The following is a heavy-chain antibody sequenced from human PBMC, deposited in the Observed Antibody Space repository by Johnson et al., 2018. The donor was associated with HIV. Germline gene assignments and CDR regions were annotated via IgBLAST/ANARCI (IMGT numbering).Heavy chain of an antibody. V-gene: IGHV3-20*04. CDR3: ARDFVAFGECTAFDI. CDR1: GFTFDDYG. D-gene: IGHD3-10*01. J-gene: IGHJ3*02. CDR2: IHWTGGST. Sequence: VQLVESGGGVVRPGGSLRLSCAASGFTFDDYGMNWVRQAPGKGLEWVSGIHWTGGSTGYADSVKGRFPISRDNAKKSPYLQMNSLRAEDTALYYCARDFVAFGECTAFDIWGQGTMVTVSS.